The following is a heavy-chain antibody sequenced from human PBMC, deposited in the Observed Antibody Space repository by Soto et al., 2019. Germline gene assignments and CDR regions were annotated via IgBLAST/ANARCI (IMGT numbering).Heavy chain of an antibody. CDR3: ARAGLEYSSSPQGVSFDY. CDR1: GFTFSSYA. V-gene: IGHV3-30-3*01. CDR2: ISYDGSNK. J-gene: IGHJ4*02. Sequence: QVQLVESGGGVVQPGRSLRLSCAASGFTFSSYAMHWVRQAPGKGLEWVAVISYDGSNKYYADSVKGRFTISRDNSKNTLYLQMNSLRAEDTAVYYCARAGLEYSSSPQGVSFDYWGQGTLVTVSS. D-gene: IGHD6-6*01.